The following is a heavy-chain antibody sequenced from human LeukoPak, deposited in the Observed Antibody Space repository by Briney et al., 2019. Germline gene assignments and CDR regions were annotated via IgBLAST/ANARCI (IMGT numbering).Heavy chain of an antibody. V-gene: IGHV3-53*01. CDR3: AREIGQLGGTFDI. CDR2: IYGGPTA. D-gene: IGHD7-27*01. CDR1: GFTVSTVY. Sequence: GGSLRLSCAASGFTVSTVYMTWVRQAPGKGLEWVSVIYGGPTAFYADSVKDRFTISRDNPKNTLNLQMNSLRAEDTAVYYCAREIGQLGGTFDIWGQGTMVTVSS. J-gene: IGHJ3*02.